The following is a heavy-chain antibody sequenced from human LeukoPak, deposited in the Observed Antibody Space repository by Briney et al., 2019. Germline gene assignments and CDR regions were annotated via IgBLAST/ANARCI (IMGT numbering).Heavy chain of an antibody. D-gene: IGHD5-12*01. J-gene: IGHJ4*02. CDR1: GYTFTGYY. V-gene: IGHV1-2*04. CDR3: ARDLLRGYSGYDLGY. CDR2: INPNSGGT. Sequence: ASVKVSCKASGYTFTGYYIHWVRQAPGQGLEWMGWINPNSGGTNYAQKFQGWVTMTRDTSISTAYMELSRLRSDDTAVYYCARDLLRGYSGYDLGYWGQGTLVTVSS.